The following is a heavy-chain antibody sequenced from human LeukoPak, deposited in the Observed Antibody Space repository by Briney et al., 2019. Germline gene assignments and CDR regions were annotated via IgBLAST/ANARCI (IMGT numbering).Heavy chain of an antibody. Sequence: ASVKVSCKASGYTFTGYYMHWVRQAPGQGLEWMGWINPNSGGTNYAQKFQGRVTMTRDTSISTAYMRLSRLRYDDTAVYYCARGEWGGSYYGSDYWGQGTLVTVSS. CDR3: ARGEWGGSYYGSDY. V-gene: IGHV1-2*02. D-gene: IGHD3-10*01. CDR2: INPNSGGT. CDR1: GYTFTGYY. J-gene: IGHJ4*02.